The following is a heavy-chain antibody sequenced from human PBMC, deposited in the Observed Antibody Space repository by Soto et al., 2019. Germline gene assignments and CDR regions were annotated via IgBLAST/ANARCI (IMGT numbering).Heavy chain of an antibody. CDR1: GFTFSNYA. V-gene: IGHV3-23*01. CDR2: IHRSGRSS. J-gene: IGHJ4*02. CDR3: AKEVDDFYDSSHNLDC. D-gene: IGHD3-22*01. Sequence: EVQLLESGGGLVQPGGSLRLSCAASGFTFSNYAMNWVRQAPGKGLERVSTIHRSGRSSYYADSVKGRFTISRDNSKNTLYLQMSSLRGEDTAVYFCAKEVDDFYDSSHNLDCWGRRTLVTVSS.